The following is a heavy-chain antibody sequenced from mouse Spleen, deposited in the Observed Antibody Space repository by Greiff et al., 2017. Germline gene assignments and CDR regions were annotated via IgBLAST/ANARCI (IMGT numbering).Heavy chain of an antibody. D-gene: IGHD4-1*01. CDR3: TRANWDY. J-gene: IGHJ2*01. V-gene: IGHV1-69*02. CDR1: GYTFTSYW. CDR2: IYPSDSYT. Sequence: QVQLKQPGAELVSPGASVKLSCKASGYTFTSYWINWVKQRPGQGLEWIGNIYPSDSYTNYNQKFKDKATLTVDKSSSTAYMQLSSPTSEDSAVYYCTRANWDYWGQGTTLTVSS.